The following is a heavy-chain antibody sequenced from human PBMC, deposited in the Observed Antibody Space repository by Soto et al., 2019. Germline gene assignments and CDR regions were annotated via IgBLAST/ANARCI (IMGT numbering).Heavy chain of an antibody. CDR1: GGTFSSYA. J-gene: IGHJ6*02. Sequence: QVQLVQSGAEVKKPGSSVKVSCKASGGTFSSYAISWVRQAPGQGLEWMGGIIPIFGTANYAQKFQGRVTSPADEXXSXAXXELSSLRSEDTAVYYCALCSTRCPKYYYYYYGMDVWGQGTTVTVSS. V-gene: IGHV1-69*12. D-gene: IGHD2-2*01. CDR2: IIPIFGTA. CDR3: ALCSTRCPKYYYYYYGMDV.